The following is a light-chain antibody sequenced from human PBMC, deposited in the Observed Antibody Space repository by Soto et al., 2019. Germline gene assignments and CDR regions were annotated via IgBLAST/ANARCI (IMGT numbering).Light chain of an antibody. CDR3: QAWDKTVG. CDR1: ELGDKF. J-gene: IGLJ2*01. CDR2: QDR. Sequence: SYELAQPPSVSVSPGQTASITCSGHELGDKFTAWYQHKPGQPPVLVIYQDRKRPSGIPERFSGSNSGTTATLTIRGTQPVDEADYYCQAWDKTVGFGVGTKLTVL. V-gene: IGLV3-1*01.